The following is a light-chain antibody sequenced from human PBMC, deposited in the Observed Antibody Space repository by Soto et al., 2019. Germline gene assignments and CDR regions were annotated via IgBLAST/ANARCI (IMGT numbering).Light chain of an antibody. CDR2: GAS. J-gene: IGKJ1*01. CDR3: QQSGSSPWT. V-gene: IGKV3-20*01. Sequence: EVVMTQSPGTLSLSPGERATLSCRASQSVSRTYLAWYQQKPGQAPRLLIYGASSRAAGIPDRFSGSGSGTDFTLTISRLEPEDLAVYYCQQSGSSPWTFGQGTKVEIK. CDR1: QSVSRTY.